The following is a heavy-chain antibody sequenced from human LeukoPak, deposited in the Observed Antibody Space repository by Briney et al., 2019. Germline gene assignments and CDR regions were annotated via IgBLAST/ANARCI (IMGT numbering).Heavy chain of an antibody. CDR2: ISGSGGST. Sequence: GGSLRLSCAASGFTFSSYAMSWVRQAPGKGLEWVSAISGSGGSTYYADSVKGRFTISRDNSKNTLYLQMNSLRAKDTAVYYCAKDHGSGSYYNGAFDIWGQGTMVTVSS. J-gene: IGHJ3*02. D-gene: IGHD3-10*01. CDR3: AKDHGSGSYYNGAFDI. V-gene: IGHV3-23*01. CDR1: GFTFSSYA.